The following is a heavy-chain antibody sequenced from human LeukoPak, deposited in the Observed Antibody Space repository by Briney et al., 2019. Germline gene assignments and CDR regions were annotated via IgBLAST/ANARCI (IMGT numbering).Heavy chain of an antibody. D-gene: IGHD3-22*01. CDR2: ISYDGSNK. J-gene: IGHJ4*02. V-gene: IGHV3-30-3*01. CDR3: ARDTNLDDSSGYYFDY. Sequence: GGSLRLSCEASGFTFSSYAMHWVRQAPGKGLEWVAVISYDGSNKYYVDSVKGRFTISRDNSKNTLYLQMNSLRAEDTDVYYCARDTNLDDSSGYYFDYWGQGTLVTVSS. CDR1: GFTFSSYA.